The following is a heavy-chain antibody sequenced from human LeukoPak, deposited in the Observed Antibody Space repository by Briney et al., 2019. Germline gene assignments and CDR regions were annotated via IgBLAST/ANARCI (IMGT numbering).Heavy chain of an antibody. D-gene: IGHD3-3*01. CDR1: GFTFSSYG. CDR2: ISYDGSNK. Sequence: PGGSLRLSCAASGFTFSSYGMHWVRQAPGKGLEWVAVISYDGSNKYYADSVKGRFTISRDNSKNTLYLQMNSLRAEDTAVYYCAKDKTWSGYSTYYYYGMHVWGQGTTVTVSS. V-gene: IGHV3-30*18. J-gene: IGHJ6*02. CDR3: AKDKTWSGYSTYYYYGMHV.